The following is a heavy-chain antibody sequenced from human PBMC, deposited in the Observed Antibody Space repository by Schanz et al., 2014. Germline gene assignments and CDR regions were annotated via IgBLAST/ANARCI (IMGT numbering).Heavy chain of an antibody. CDR3: AKDPL. V-gene: IGHV3-33*06. CDR2: IWSDGSKK. CDR1: GFTFSKYG. Sequence: QVQLVESGGGVVQPGRSLRLSCAGPGFTFSKYGMHWARQAPGKGLEWVAVIWSDGSKKHYADSVKGRFAISRDNSKNTLYLQMNSLRVEDTAVYYCAKDPLWGQGTMVTVSS. J-gene: IGHJ3*01.